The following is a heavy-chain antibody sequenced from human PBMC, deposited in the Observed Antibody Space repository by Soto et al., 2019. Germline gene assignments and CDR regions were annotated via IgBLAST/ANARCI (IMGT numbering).Heavy chain of an antibody. V-gene: IGHV3-30*18. D-gene: IGHD1-7*01. CDR1: GFTFSSYA. CDR3: AKDSGTTSYYGLDV. CDR2: ISYDGSNK. Sequence: PGGSLRLSCAASGFTFSSYAMSLVRQAPGKGLDWVACISYDGSNKYYADSVKGRFTISRDKSKNTLYLQMSSLRAQETSVYYCAKDSGTTSYYGLDVWAQGTTVPVSS. J-gene: IGHJ6*02.